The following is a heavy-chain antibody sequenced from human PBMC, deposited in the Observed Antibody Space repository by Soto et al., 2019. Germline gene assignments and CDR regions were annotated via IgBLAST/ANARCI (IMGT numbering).Heavy chain of an antibody. CDR3: ARHSGPLLGSPKRCYFDY. J-gene: IGHJ4*02. D-gene: IGHD3-10*01. CDR1: GYNFGANW. CDR2: VYPGDSGT. V-gene: IGHV5-51*01. Sequence: GESLKISCKGSGYNFGANWIAWVRQMPGQGLEWMGIVYPGDSGTRYSPSFQGQVTISADRSINTAYLQWSSLKASDTAMYYCARHSGPLLGSPKRCYFDYWGQGTLVTVSS.